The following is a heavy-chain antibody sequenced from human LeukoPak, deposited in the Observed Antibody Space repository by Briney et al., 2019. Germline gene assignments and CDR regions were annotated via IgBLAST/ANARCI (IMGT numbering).Heavy chain of an antibody. J-gene: IGHJ4*02. D-gene: IGHD5-12*01. CDR3: ATAPPGFTFGAYDFDY. Sequence: ASVKVSCKVSGYTLTELSMHWVRQSPGKGLEWMGGFDPEDGETIYAQKFQGRVTMTEDTSTDTAYMELSSLRSEDTAVYYCATAPPGFTFGAYDFDYWGQGTLVTVSS. CDR2: FDPEDGET. V-gene: IGHV1-24*01. CDR1: GYTLTELS.